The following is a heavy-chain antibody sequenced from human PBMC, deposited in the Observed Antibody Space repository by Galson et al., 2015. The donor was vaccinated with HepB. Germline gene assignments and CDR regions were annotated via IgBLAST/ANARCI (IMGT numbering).Heavy chain of an antibody. J-gene: IGHJ4*02. CDR1: GYTLTELP. CDR3: ATQMITFGGVIVPPFDY. CDR2: FDPEDGET. Sequence: SVKVSCKVSGYTLTELPMHWVRQAPGKGLEWMGGFDPEDGETIYAQKFQGRVTMTEDTSTDTAYMELSSLRSEDTAVYYCATQMITFGGVIVPPFDYWGQGTLVTVSS. D-gene: IGHD3-16*02. V-gene: IGHV1-24*01.